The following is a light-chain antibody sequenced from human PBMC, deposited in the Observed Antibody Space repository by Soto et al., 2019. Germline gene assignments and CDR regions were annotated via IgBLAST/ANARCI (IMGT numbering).Light chain of an antibody. CDR3: QPSYTAPWT. Sequence: DIQMTQSPSSLSASVGDRVTITCRASQSITTYLNWYQKKVGKAPNLLIHAASNLQTGVPSRFSGSGSGTDFTLTISSLHPDDFATYYCQPSYTAPWTFGRGTKVDIK. CDR1: QSITTY. J-gene: IGKJ1*01. CDR2: AAS. V-gene: IGKV1-39*01.